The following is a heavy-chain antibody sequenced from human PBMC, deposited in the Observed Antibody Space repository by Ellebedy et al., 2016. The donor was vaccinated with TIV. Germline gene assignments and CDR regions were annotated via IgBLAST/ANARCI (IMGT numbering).Heavy chain of an antibody. CDR1: GGSISSNYH. CDR2: IYYSGST. V-gene: IGHV4-39*07. CDR3: ARVATVGTFNYDY. Sequence: MPSETLSLTCTVSGGSISSNYHWGWIRQPPGKGLEWIATIYYSGSTYYNPSLKSRVTISVDTSKNQFSLKLSSVTAADTAVYYCARVATVGTFNYDYWGQGTLVTVSS. J-gene: IGHJ4*02. D-gene: IGHD1-26*01.